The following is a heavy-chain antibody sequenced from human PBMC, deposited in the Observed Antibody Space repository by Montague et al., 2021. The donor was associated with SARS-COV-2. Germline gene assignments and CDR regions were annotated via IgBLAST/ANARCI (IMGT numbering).Heavy chain of an antibody. CDR1: GFSLSTSGVG. Sequence: PALVKPTQTLTLPCTFSGFSLSTSGVGVGWIRQPPGKALEWLALIYWDDDKRYSPSLKSRLTITKDTSKNQVVLTMTNMDPVDTATYYCAHRRSRQWLAGGYFDDWGQGTLVTVSS. J-gene: IGHJ4*02. CDR3: AHRRSRQWLAGGYFDD. D-gene: IGHD6-19*01. CDR2: IYWDDDK. V-gene: IGHV2-5*02.